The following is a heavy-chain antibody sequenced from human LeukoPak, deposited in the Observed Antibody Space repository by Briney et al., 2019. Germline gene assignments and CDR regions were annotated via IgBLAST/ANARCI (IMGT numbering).Heavy chain of an antibody. CDR1: GSIFSTYG. V-gene: IGHV3-30*18. D-gene: IGHD2-2*01. CDR2: ISHDGSNK. Sequence: GGSLRLSCAASGSIFSTYGMHWVRQAPGKGLEWVAYISHDGSNKNCADSVKDRFTISRDNSKNTLYLQMNSLGAEDTAVYYCAKKMPGSAVPVADWGQGTLVTVSS. CDR3: AKKMPGSAVPVAD. J-gene: IGHJ4*02.